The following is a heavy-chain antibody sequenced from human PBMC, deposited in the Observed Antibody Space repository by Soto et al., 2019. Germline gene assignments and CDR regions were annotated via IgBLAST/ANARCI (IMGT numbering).Heavy chain of an antibody. D-gene: IGHD6-13*01. Sequence: QVQLVQSGAEVRMPGSSVKVSCKASGGTFSTYSINWVRQAPGQGLEWMGGIIPLFGTTNYAQKFKGRVTITAHESTSTAYLELSSLRAEDAAVYYCARGATHGSSWYFWFDPWGQGTLVTVSS. J-gene: IGHJ5*02. CDR1: GGTFSTYS. CDR3: ARGATHGSSWYFWFDP. V-gene: IGHV1-69*01. CDR2: IIPLFGTT.